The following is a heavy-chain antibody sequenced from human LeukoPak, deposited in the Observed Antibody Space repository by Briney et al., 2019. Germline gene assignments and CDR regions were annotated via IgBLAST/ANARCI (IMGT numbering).Heavy chain of an antibody. CDR2: IYSGGST. CDR1: GLTLSSYS. Sequence: GGSLRLSCAASGLTLSSYSMSWVRQAPGKGLEWVSVIYSGGSTYYADSVKGRFTISRDNSKNTLYLQMNSLRAEDTAVYYCARGYGGNSFDYWGQGTLVTVSS. D-gene: IGHD4-23*01. V-gene: IGHV3-66*01. J-gene: IGHJ4*02. CDR3: ARGYGGNSFDY.